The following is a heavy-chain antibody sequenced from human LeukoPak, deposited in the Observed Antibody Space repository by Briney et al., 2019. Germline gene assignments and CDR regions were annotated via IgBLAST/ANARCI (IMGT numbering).Heavy chain of an antibody. CDR1: GGSISSGGYY. D-gene: IGHD5-12*01. Sequence: PSQTLSLTCTVSGGSISSGGYYWSWIRQHPGKGLEWIGYIYYSGSTYYNPSLKSRVTISVDTSKNQFSLKLSSVTAADTAVYYCARGTEWLRARFDYWGQGTLVTVSS. J-gene: IGHJ4*02. V-gene: IGHV4-30-4*08. CDR2: IYYSGST. CDR3: ARGTEWLRARFDY.